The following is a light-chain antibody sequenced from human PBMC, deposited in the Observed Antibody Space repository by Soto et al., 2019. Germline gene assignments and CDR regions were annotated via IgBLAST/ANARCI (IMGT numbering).Light chain of an antibody. J-gene: IGKJ4*01. Sequence: AIQLTQSPSSLSASVGDSVTITCRASQGIGSNLAWYHQKPGKPPKLLIYDASSLESGVPSRFSGSGFGTDFTLTISSLQPEDFATYYCQQFSFLPVSFGGGTRVEI. CDR1: QGIGSN. CDR2: DAS. CDR3: QQFSFLPVS. V-gene: IGKV1-13*02.